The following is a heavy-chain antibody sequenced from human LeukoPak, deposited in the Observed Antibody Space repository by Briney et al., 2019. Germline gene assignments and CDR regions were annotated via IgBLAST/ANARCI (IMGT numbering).Heavy chain of an antibody. CDR3: APEMPGATPDKYIGY. CDR2: ISSSSSYI. J-gene: IGHJ4*02. Sequence: GGSLRLSCAASGFTFSSYSMNWVRQAPGKGLEWVSSISSSSSYIYYADSVKGRFTISRDNAKNSLYLQMNSLRAEDTAVYYCAPEMPGATPDKYIGYWGQGTLVTVSS. D-gene: IGHD1-26*01. V-gene: IGHV3-21*01. CDR1: GFTFSSYS.